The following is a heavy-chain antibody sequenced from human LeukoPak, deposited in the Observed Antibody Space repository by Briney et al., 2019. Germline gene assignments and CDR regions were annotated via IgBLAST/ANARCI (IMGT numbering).Heavy chain of an antibody. Sequence: GASVKVSCKASGGTFSNYAISWVRQAPGQGLGWMGGIITNFGTTNYAQKYQGRVTITADESTSTVYMELSSLRSEDTAVYYCARPRTYYDFWRGYPPFDYWGQGTLVTVSS. V-gene: IGHV1-69*13. CDR1: GGTFSNYA. CDR2: IITNFGTT. CDR3: ARPRTYYDFWRGYPPFDY. D-gene: IGHD3-3*01. J-gene: IGHJ4*02.